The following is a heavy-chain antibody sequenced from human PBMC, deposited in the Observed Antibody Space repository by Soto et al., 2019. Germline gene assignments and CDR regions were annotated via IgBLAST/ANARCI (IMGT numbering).Heavy chain of an antibody. V-gene: IGHV4-59*07. Sequence: DTLSLTCTVAGGPISGYCWSWIRQPPGKGLEWIGYIYYSGSTNYNPSLKSRVTISVDTSKNQFSLKLSSVTAADTAVYYCARWFGEEVDYYYGTDVWGQGITVT. CDR2: IYYSGST. D-gene: IGHD3-10*01. CDR3: ARWFGEEVDYYYGTDV. CDR1: GGPISGYC. J-gene: IGHJ6*02.